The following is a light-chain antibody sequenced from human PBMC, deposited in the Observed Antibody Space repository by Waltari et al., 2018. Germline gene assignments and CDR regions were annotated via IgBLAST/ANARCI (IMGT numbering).Light chain of an antibody. CDR1: KIRRKS. Sequence: SYVLTQPPSLSVAPGETARITCWGDKIRRKSVHCFKHMPGQAPVLVIYYDTERPSGIPDRFSGSNSGSTATLTISTVEAGDEADYYCQVWDRSSDHVVFGGGTKLTVL. CDR2: YDT. J-gene: IGLJ2*01. CDR3: QVWDRSSDHVV. V-gene: IGLV3-21*01.